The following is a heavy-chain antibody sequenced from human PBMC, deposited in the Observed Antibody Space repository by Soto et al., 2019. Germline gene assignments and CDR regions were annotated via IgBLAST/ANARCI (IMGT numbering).Heavy chain of an antibody. J-gene: IGHJ6*03. CDR3: ARGETDYYYYMDV. CDR1: GFRFSNYA. Sequence: EVQLLESGGTLEQPGGSLRLSCTASGFRFSNYAMSWVRQAPGKGLEWVSGISGRGTSPYYADSVKGRFTFSRDNSKNTLYLQMNSLRVEDTAVYYCARGETDYYYYMDVWGKGTTVTVSS. V-gene: IGHV3-23*01. CDR2: ISGRGTSP.